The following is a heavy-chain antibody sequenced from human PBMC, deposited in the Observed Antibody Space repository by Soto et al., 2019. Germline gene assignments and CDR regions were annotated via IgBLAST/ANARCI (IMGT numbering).Heavy chain of an antibody. Sequence: PGGSLRFSCAASGFTFSSYSMNWVRQAPGKGLEWVSSISSSSSYIYYADSVKGRFTISRDNAKNSLYLQMNSLRAEDTSVYYCARDLIAITMVRGVMDGMDVWGHGTTVTVSS. CDR1: GFTFSSYS. J-gene: IGHJ6*02. D-gene: IGHD3-10*01. CDR2: ISSSSSYI. CDR3: ARDLIAITMVRGVMDGMDV. V-gene: IGHV3-21*01.